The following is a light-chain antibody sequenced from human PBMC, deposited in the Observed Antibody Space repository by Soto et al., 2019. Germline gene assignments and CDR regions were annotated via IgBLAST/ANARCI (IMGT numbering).Light chain of an antibody. Sequence: ENVLTQSPATLSLSPGERATLSCRASQSVSSNLAWYQQKPGQAPRLLIYDASNRATGIPARFSGSGSGTDFTHTISSLQPEDFAVYYCHQRSNWPPTFGGGTKVEIK. J-gene: IGKJ4*01. CDR3: HQRSNWPPT. CDR2: DAS. V-gene: IGKV3-11*01. CDR1: QSVSSN.